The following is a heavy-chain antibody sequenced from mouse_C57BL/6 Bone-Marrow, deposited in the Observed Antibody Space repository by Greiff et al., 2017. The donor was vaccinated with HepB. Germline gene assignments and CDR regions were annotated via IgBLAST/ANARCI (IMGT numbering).Heavy chain of an antibody. V-gene: IGHV1-50*01. Sequence: QVQLQQPGAELVKPGASVKLSCKASGYTFTSYWMQWVKQRPGQGLEWIGEIDPSDSYTNYNQKFKGKATLTVDTSSSTAYMQLSSLTSEDSAVYYCARNPPYYYGSSSYWGQGTLVTVSA. J-gene: IGHJ3*01. CDR2: IDPSDSYT. CDR3: ARNPPYYYGSSSY. CDR1: GYTFTSYW. D-gene: IGHD1-1*01.